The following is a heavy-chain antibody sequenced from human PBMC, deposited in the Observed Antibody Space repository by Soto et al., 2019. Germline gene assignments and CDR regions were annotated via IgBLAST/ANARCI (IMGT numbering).Heavy chain of an antibody. CDR1: GGSISSYY. D-gene: IGHD3-22*01. CDR2: IYTSGST. J-gene: IGHJ3*02. CDR3: ARGGWATMIVVVGTSGGAFDI. V-gene: IGHV4-4*07. Sequence: QVQLQESGPGLVKPSETLSLTCTVSGGSISSYYWSWIRQPAGKGLEWIGRIYTSGSTNYNPSLKSRVTMSVDTSKNQFSLKLSSVTAADTAVYYCARGGWATMIVVVGTSGGAFDIWGQGTMVTVSS.